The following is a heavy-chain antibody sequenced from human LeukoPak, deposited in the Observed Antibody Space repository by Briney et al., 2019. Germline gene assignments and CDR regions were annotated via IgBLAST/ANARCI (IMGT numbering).Heavy chain of an antibody. CDR3: AGDQGGPTAY. V-gene: IGHV3-23*01. CDR2: ISGSGGST. Sequence: GGSLRLSCAASGFTFSSYGMSWVRQAPGKGLEWVSAISGSGGSTYYADSVKGRFTISRDNSKNTLYLQMNSLRAEDTAVYYCAGDQGGPTAYWGQGTLVTVSS. J-gene: IGHJ4*02. CDR1: GFTFSSYG. D-gene: IGHD1-26*01.